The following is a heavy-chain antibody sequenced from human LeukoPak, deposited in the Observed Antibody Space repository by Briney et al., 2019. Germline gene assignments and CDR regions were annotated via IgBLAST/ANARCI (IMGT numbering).Heavy chain of an antibody. J-gene: IGHJ4*02. CDR1: GFTVGSNY. Sequence: GGSLRLSCAASGFTVGSNYMSWVRQAPGKGLEWVSVIYSGGSTNYADSVKGRFTISRDNSKNTLYLQMNSLRAEDTAVYYCARVGLIAAAADYWGQGTLVTVSS. CDR2: IYSGGST. CDR3: ARVGLIAAAADY. D-gene: IGHD6-13*01. V-gene: IGHV3-66*01.